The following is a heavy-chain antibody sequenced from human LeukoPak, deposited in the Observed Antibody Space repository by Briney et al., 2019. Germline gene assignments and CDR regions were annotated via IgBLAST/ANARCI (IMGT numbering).Heavy chain of an antibody. CDR3: STVDGSTGPPFDY. CDR1: GFTFGDCA. J-gene: IGHJ4*02. D-gene: IGHD3-22*01. Sequence: GGSLRLSCTASGFTFGDCAMSWFRQGPGKGLEWVGFIRSKAYGGTTEYAASVKGRFTISRDNSKNTLYLQMNSLKTEDTAVYYCSTVDGSTGPPFDYWGQGTLVTVS. CDR2: IRSKAYGGTT. V-gene: IGHV3-49*03.